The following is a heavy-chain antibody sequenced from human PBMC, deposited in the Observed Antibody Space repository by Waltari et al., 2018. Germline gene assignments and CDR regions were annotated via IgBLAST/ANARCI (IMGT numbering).Heavy chain of an antibody. CDR3: ARGFYNTSQKLIGH. CDR1: GFTFSGYW. CDR2: IKQDGSES. Sequence: EVQLVESGGGLVQPGGSLRLSCEASGFTFSGYWMMWVRQPPGKGLEWVANIKQDGSESKYVDSVKDRFTISRDNAKNSLYLQMNSLRAEDTAVYYCARGFYNTSQKLIGHWGQGSLVTVSS. V-gene: IGHV3-7*01. D-gene: IGHD4-4*01. J-gene: IGHJ5*02.